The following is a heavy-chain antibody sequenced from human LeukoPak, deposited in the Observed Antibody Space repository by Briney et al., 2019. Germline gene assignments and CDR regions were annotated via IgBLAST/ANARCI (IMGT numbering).Heavy chain of an antibody. CDR2: IKSKTDGGTT. D-gene: IGHD3-9*01. Sequence: GGSLRLSCAASGFTFSNAWMSWVRQALGKGLEWVGRIKSKTDGGTTDYAAPVKGRFTISRDDSKNTLYLQMNSLKTEDTAVYYCTTENYDILTGYVYFDYWGQGTLVTVSS. CDR1: GFTFSNAW. CDR3: TTENYDILTGYVYFDY. J-gene: IGHJ4*02. V-gene: IGHV3-15*01.